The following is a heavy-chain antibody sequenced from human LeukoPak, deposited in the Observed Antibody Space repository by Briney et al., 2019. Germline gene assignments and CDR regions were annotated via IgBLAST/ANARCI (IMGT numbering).Heavy chain of an antibody. Sequence: GGSLRLSCAASRFTVSSYNINWVRQAPGKGLEWVSSISSSSRYIYYADSVKGRFTISRDNAKNSLYLQMNSLRAEDTAVYYCARDLSGSYPDWGQGTLVTVSS. J-gene: IGHJ4*02. CDR2: ISSSSRYI. V-gene: IGHV3-21*01. CDR1: RFTVSSYN. D-gene: IGHD1-26*01. CDR3: ARDLSGSYPD.